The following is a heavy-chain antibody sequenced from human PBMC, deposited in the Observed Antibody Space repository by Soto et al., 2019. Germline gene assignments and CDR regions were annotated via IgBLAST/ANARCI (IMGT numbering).Heavy chain of an antibody. V-gene: IGHV3-23*01. J-gene: IGHJ5*02. CDR3: AKGGIAAAVDWFDP. CDR1: GFTFSSYA. CDR2: ISGSGGST. D-gene: IGHD6-13*01. Sequence: EVQLLESGGGLVQPGGSLRLSCAASGFTFSSYAMSWVRQAPGKGLEWVSAISGSGGSTYYADSVKGRFTISRDNAENTLYPQMNSLSAEDTAVYYCAKGGIAAAVDWFDPWGQGTQVTVSS.